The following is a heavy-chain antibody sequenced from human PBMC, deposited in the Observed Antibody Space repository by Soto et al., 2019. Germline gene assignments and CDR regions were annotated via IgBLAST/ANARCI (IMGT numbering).Heavy chain of an antibody. CDR2: TYYRFKWHN. CDR3: FDP. J-gene: IGHJ5*02. CDR1: GSSYSCNSAA. V-gene: IGHV6-1*01. Sequence: SQKLSVTSSITGSSYSCNSAAWNWIRQSPSRGLEWLGRTYYRFKWHNDFAISVKSRITINADTSRNQISLQLNSVTPEDTAMYYWFDPWGQGTLVTVS.